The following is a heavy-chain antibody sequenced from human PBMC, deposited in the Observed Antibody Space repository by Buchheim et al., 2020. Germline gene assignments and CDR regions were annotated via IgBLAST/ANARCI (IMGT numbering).Heavy chain of an antibody. CDR1: GFTFSSYW. CDR2: IKQDGSEK. V-gene: IGHV3-7*01. J-gene: IGHJ4*02. CDR3: ARDFTDYGDYEVFDY. D-gene: IGHD4-17*01. Sequence: EVQLVESGGGLVQPGGSLRLSCAASGFTFSSYWMSWVRQAPGKGLEWVANIKQDGSEKYYVDSVKGRFTISRDNAKNSLYLQMNKLTAEDTAVYYCARDFTDYGDYEVFDYWGQGTL.